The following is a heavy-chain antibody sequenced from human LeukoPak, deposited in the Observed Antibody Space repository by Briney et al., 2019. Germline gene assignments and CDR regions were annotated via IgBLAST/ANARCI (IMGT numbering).Heavy chain of an antibody. CDR1: GLTFSSYA. CDR2: ISYDGSDK. J-gene: IGHJ4*02. Sequence: GGSLRLSCAACGLTFSSYAMHWVRQAPGKGLEWVALISYDGSDKYADSVKGRFTISRDNAKNSLYLQMNSLRAEDTAVYYCAGGGRYFDWLPGGYFDYWGQGTLVTVSS. V-gene: IGHV3-30*07. CDR3: AGGGRYFDWLPGGYFDY. D-gene: IGHD3-9*01.